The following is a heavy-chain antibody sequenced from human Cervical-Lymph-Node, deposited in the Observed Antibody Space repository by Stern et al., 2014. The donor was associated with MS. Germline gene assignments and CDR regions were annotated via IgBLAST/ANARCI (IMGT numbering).Heavy chain of an antibody. J-gene: IGHJ6*02. D-gene: IGHD1-1*01. Sequence: VQLVQSGAEVKKPGESLKISCKGSGYTFTNNWNAWGRQMPGKGLEWMGIIYPDDSDIRYSPSLQGPVTISSDKSLSTASLQWSSLKAADSAVYYWARHPPRRKWDDPNYGMDVWGQGTTVTVSS. CDR2: IYPDDSDI. CDR3: ARHPPRRKWDDPNYGMDV. V-gene: IGHV5-51*01. CDR1: GYTFTNNW.